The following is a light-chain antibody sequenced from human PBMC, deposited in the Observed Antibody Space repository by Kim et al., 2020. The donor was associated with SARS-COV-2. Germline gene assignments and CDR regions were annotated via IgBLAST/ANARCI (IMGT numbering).Light chain of an antibody. CDR3: QVWDADSDQVV. Sequence: PGGTATVPCGCDNMAAMAVQWYRQKAGQAPVLVMYIDSDRPSGIPERLSGANSGGTATLTISRVEAGDEADYYCQVWDADSDQVVFGGGTQLTVL. CDR2: IDS. CDR1: NMAAMA. J-gene: IGLJ2*01. V-gene: IGLV3-21*04.